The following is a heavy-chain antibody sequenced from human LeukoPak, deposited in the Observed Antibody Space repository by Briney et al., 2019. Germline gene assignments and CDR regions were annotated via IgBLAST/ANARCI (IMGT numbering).Heavy chain of an antibody. CDR3: VRDEYRDV. CDR2: IHPSGIT. D-gene: IGHD2/OR15-2a*01. J-gene: IGHJ6*04. V-gene: IGHV4-4*07. Sequence: PSETLSLTCTVSGAPINKDYWAWIRQPAGKGLEWIGRIHPSGITHQNPSLRGRVTMSIDASKNQFSLNLSSVTAADTAVYYCVRDEYRDVWGKGTTVTVSS. CDR1: GAPINKDY.